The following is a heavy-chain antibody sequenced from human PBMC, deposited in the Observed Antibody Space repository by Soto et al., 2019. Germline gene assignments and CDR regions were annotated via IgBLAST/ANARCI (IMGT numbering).Heavy chain of an antibody. J-gene: IGHJ4*02. CDR2: SRDKGNSYST. CDR3: TRCITGSTGSDY. V-gene: IGHV3-72*01. CDR1: GFTFSDYY. D-gene: IGHD1-7*01. Sequence: EVQLVESGGGLVQPGGSLRLSCAGSGFTFSDYYIDWVRQAPGKGLEWVGRSRDKGNSYSTDYAASVKGRFAISRDASENSLFLQMNSLQTQDPDLYYVTRCITGSTGSDYWGQGTLVTVSS.